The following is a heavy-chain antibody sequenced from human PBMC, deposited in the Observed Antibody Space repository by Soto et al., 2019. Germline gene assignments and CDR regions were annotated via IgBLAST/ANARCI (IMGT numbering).Heavy chain of an antibody. D-gene: IGHD6-6*01. CDR1: GYSFTSYW. CDR2: IDPSDSYT. V-gene: IGHV5-10-1*01. CDR3: AREGNLEYSSSSSGYYYYYYGMDV. J-gene: IGHJ6*02. Sequence: PGESLKISCTGSGYSFTSYWISWVRQMPGKGLEWMGRIDPSDSYTNYSPSFQGHVTISADKSISTAYLQWSSLKASDTAMYYCAREGNLEYSSSSSGYYYYYYGMDVWGQGTTVTVSS.